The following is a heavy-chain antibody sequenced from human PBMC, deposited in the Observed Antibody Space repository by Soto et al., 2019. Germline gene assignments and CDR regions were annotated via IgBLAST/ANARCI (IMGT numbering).Heavy chain of an antibody. CDR3: ARTCSGGTCSFDY. Sequence: GGSLRLSCAASGFAVSSNYMSWVRQAPGKGLEWVSVIYSGGSTYYADSVKGRFTISRDNSENTLYLQMNSLRAEDTAVYYCARTCSGGTCSFDYWGQGTLVTVS. V-gene: IGHV3-66*01. CDR1: GFAVSSNY. D-gene: IGHD2-15*01. CDR2: IYSGGST. J-gene: IGHJ4*02.